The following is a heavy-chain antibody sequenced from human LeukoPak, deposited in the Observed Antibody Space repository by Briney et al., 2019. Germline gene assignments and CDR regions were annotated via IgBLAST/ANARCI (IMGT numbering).Heavy chain of an antibody. CDR1: GGTFSSYA. J-gene: IGHJ6*02. CDR3: ARRPMSSSSGMDV. D-gene: IGHD2-2*01. V-gene: IGHV1-69*05. Sequence: RASVKVSCKASGGTFSSYAISWVRQAPGQGLEWMGGIIPIFGTANYAQKFQGRVTITTDESTSTAYMELSSLRSEDTAVYYCARRPMSSSSGMDVWGQGTTVTVSS. CDR2: IIPIFGTA.